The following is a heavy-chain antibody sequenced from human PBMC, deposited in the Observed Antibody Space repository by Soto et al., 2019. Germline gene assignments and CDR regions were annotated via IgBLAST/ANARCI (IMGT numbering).Heavy chain of an antibody. Sequence: GALRLSCATSGFTFSKAWVGWVRQAPGKGLEWVGRIMSKTDGGTTDYAAPVKGRFTISRDDSKSTLYLQMNSLKTEDTAFYYCTTDSGMSPYSFDYWGQGTLVTVSS. V-gene: IGHV3-15*01. CDR2: IMSKTDGGTT. CDR3: TTDSGMSPYSFDY. CDR1: GFTFSKAW. J-gene: IGHJ4*02. D-gene: IGHD1-26*01.